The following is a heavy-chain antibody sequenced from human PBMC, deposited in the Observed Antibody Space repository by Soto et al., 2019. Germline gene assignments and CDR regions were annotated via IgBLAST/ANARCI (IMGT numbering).Heavy chain of an antibody. CDR3: ARSITP. CDR2: IYYSGNT. CDR1: RGSISSGGYF. V-gene: IGHV4-31*03. J-gene: IGHJ5*02. D-gene: IGHD3-10*01. Sequence: QLQLQESGPGLVKPSQTVSLTCTVSRGSISSGGYFWSWIRQHPGKRLEWIGYIYYSGNTYYNPSLKSRVTISIDTSKNQFSLKLSSVTAADTAVYYCARSITPWGQGTLVTVSS.